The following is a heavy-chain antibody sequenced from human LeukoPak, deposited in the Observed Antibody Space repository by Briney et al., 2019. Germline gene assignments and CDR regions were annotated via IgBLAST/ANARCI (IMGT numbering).Heavy chain of an antibody. CDR1: GGSISSYC. CDR3: ARDRSGYSEYYFDY. CDR2: IYPSGST. Sequence: SETLSLTCTVSGGSISSYCWSWIRQPAEKRLEWIGRIYPSGSTNYNPSPNSRVTISIDKSKNQFSLKLTSVTAADTAVYYCARDRSGYSEYYFDYWGQGTLVTVSS. J-gene: IGHJ4*02. V-gene: IGHV4-4*07. D-gene: IGHD5-12*01.